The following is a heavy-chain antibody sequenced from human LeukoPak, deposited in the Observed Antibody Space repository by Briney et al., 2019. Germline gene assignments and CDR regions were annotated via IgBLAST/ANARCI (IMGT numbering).Heavy chain of an antibody. Sequence: GGSLRLSCAASGFTFSSYSMNWVRQAPGKGLEWVSSISSSSSYIYYADSVKGRFTISRDNAKKSLFLQMNSLRADDTAVYYCARGASVVAGNDNAFDIWGQGTMVTVSS. J-gene: IGHJ3*02. CDR1: GFTFSSYS. CDR3: ARGASVVAGNDNAFDI. V-gene: IGHV3-21*01. CDR2: ISSSSSYI. D-gene: IGHD6-19*01.